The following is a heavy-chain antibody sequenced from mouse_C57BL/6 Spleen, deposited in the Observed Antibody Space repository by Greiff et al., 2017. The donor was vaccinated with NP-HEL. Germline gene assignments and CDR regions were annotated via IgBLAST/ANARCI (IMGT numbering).Heavy chain of an antibody. J-gene: IGHJ3*01. CDR3: ARGRIYDGYYLAWFAY. CDR1: GYTFTGYW. CDR2: ILPGSGST. V-gene: IGHV1-9*01. Sequence: VQLKQSGAELMKPGASVKLSCKATGYTFTGYWIEWVKQRPGHGLEWIGEILPGSGSTNYNEKFKGKATFTADTSSNTAYMQLSSLTTEDSAIYYCARGRIYDGYYLAWFAYWGQGTLVTVAA. D-gene: IGHD2-3*01.